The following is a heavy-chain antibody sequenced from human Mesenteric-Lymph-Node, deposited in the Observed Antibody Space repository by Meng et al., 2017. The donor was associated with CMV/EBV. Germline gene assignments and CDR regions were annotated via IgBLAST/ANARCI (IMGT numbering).Heavy chain of an antibody. J-gene: IGHJ4*02. Sequence: SLKISCAACGFTFDDDAMHWVRQAPGKGLEWVSGISWNSGSIGYADSVKGRFTISRDNAKNSLYLQMNSLRAEDTAVYYCARGSTYYDFWSGYPSLDYWGQGTLVTVSS. CDR1: GFTFDDDA. D-gene: IGHD3-3*01. CDR2: ISWNSGSI. CDR3: ARGSTYYDFWSGYPSLDY. V-gene: IGHV3-9*01.